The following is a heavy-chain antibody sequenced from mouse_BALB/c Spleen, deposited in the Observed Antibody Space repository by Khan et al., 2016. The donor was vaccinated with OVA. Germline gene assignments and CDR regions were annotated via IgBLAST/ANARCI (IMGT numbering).Heavy chain of an antibody. CDR3: ARPPYFSYAMDN. CDR2: INTYTGEP. V-gene: IGHV9-3-1*01. J-gene: IGHJ4*01. D-gene: IGHD2-10*01. Sequence: QVQLQQSGPELKKPGETVKISCKASGHTFTNYGMNWVKQAPGKGLKWMGWINTYTGEPTYAADFNGRFAFSLETSASTAYLQINNLENEDTATYFCARPPYFSYAMDNWGQGTSVTGSS. CDR1: GHTFTNYG.